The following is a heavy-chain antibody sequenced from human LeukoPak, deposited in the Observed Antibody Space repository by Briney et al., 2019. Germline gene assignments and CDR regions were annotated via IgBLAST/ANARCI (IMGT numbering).Heavy chain of an antibody. CDR3: QKTAYDILTGYCAFDY. CDR1: GFTFSSYN. Sequence: GGSLRLSCAASGFTFSSYNMNWVRPAPGKGLKWVAFIRYDGSNKYYADSVKGRFTISRDNSKNTLYLQMNSLRAEDTVVFFKQKTAYDILTGYCAFDYWGQGTLVTVSS. V-gene: IGHV3-30*02. D-gene: IGHD3-9*01. J-gene: IGHJ4*02. CDR2: IRYDGSNK.